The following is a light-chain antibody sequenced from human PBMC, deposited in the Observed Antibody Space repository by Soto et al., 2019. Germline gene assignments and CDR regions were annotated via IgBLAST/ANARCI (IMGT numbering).Light chain of an antibody. J-gene: IGLJ1*01. V-gene: IGLV2-14*01. Sequence: LTQPASGSGSPGQSITISCTGTSSDIGAYNYVSWYQQHPGKAPKLLIYDVNYRPSGVSNRLSGSKSGNTASLTISGLQAEDEADYYCSSYAISSAYVFGTGTKVTVL. CDR2: DVN. CDR1: SSDIGAYNY. CDR3: SSYAISSAYV.